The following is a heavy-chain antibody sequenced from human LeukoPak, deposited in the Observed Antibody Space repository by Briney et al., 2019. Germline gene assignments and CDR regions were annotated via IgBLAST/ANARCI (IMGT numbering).Heavy chain of an antibody. CDR3: VREARGYHYTYFDY. D-gene: IGHD5-18*01. Sequence: GGSLRLSCTASGFTLGGHDMHWVRQTTGDGLEWVAAVSAGHHAFYAGSVKGRFTASREDAKNSLYLQMNSLRAGDTAVYYCVREARGYHYTYFDYWGQGSLVTVSS. V-gene: IGHV3-13*01. CDR2: VSAGHHA. J-gene: IGHJ4*02. CDR1: GFTLGGHD.